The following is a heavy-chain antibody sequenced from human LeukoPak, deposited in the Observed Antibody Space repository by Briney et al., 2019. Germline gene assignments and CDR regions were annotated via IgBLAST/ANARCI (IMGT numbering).Heavy chain of an antibody. CDR2: IYYSGST. V-gene: IGHV4-30-4*07. J-gene: IGHJ4*02. D-gene: IGHD3-16*01. CDR3: ARGIFMITFGGVMAAAIHYFDY. Sequence: SPSETLSLTCAVSGGSISSGGYSWSWIRQPPGKGLEWIGYIYYSGSTYYNPSLKSRVTISVDTSKNQLSLKLSSVTAADTAVYYCARGIFMITFGGVMAAAIHYFDYWGQGTLVTVSS. CDR1: GGSISSGGYS.